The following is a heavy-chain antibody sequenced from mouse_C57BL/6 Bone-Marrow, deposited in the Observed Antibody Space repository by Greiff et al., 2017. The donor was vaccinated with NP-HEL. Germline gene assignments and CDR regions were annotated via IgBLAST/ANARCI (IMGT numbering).Heavy chain of an antibody. Sequence: VQLQQSGAELARPGASVKMSCKASGYTFTSYTMHWVKQRPGQGLEWIGYINPSSGYTKYNQKFKDKATLTADKSSSTAYMQLSSLTSEDSAVYYCARSSNYGYWYFDVWGTGTTVTVSS. CDR3: ARSSNYGYWYFDV. J-gene: IGHJ1*03. D-gene: IGHD2-5*01. V-gene: IGHV1-4*01. CDR2: INPSSGYT. CDR1: GYTFTSYT.